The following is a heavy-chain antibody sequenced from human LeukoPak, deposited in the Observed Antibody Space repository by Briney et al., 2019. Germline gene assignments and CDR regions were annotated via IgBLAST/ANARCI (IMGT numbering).Heavy chain of an antibody. D-gene: IGHD3-10*01. J-gene: IGHJ2*01. CDR2: INHSGST. V-gene: IGHV4-39*07. CDR1: GVSISSSSYY. CDR3: ARGRGVRGVITPRYFDL. Sequence: PSETLSLTCTVSGVSISSSSYYWSWIRQPPGKGLEWIGEINHSGSTNYNPSLKSRVTISVDTSKNQFSLKLSSVTAADTAVYYCARGRGVRGVITPRYFDLWGRGTLVTVSS.